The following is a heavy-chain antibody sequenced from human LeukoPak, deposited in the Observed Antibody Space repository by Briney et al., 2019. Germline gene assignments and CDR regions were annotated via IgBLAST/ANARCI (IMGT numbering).Heavy chain of an antibody. CDR1: GFTFSSYA. Sequence: GGSPRLSCAASGFTFSSYAMHWVRQAPGKGLEYVSAISSNGGSTYYANSVKGRFTISRDNSKNTLYLQMGSLRAEDMAVYYCARGPIRDYGGNSGDYWGQGTLVTVFS. J-gene: IGHJ4*02. CDR2: ISSNGGST. D-gene: IGHD4-23*01. CDR3: ARGPIRDYGGNSGDY. V-gene: IGHV3-64*01.